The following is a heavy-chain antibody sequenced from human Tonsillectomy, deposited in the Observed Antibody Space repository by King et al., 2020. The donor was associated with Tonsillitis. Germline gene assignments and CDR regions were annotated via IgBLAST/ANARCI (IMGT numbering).Heavy chain of an antibody. CDR2: IYTSGST. CDR1: GGSISSYY. D-gene: IGHD3-22*01. CDR3: GGRDSSGYYWAAFDI. V-gene: IGHV4-4*07. J-gene: IGHJ3*02. Sequence: QLQESGPGLVKPSETLSLTCTVSGGSISSYYWSWIRQPAGKGLEWIGRIYTSGSTNYNPSLKSRVTMSVDTSKNQFSLKLSSVPAADTAVYYCGGRDSSGYYWAAFDIWGQGTMVTVSS.